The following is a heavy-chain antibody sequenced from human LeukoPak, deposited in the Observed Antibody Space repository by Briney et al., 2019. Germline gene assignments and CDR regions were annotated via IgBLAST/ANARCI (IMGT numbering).Heavy chain of an antibody. V-gene: IGHV3-72*01. CDR2: SRNKAKSHTT. D-gene: IGHD5-18*01. J-gene: IGHJ6*02. Sequence: PGGSLRLSCAASGFTFSDSDMDWVRQAPGQGLEWFGRSRNKAKSHTTNYAASVKGRFTISRDNSNNSVWLQMNSLKTEDTAVYYCALWSYYYYGLDVWGQATSLTVSS. CDR3: ALWSYYYYGLDV. CDR1: GFTFSDSD.